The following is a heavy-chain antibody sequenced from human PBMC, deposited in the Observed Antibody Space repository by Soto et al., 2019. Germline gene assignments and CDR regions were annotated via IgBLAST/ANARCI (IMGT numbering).Heavy chain of an antibody. CDR3: VRNSSRLDY. J-gene: IGHJ4*02. Sequence: EVQLVETGGGLVKPGGSLSVSCTASGFTFNSYSMAWVRQAPGKGLEWVSSITSDTTFTFYADSVKGRFTMSRDNAKNSLYLQMSSLRAEDTAVYYCVRNSSRLDYWGQGALVTVSS. CDR2: ITSDTTFT. V-gene: IGHV3-21*01. CDR1: GFTFNSYS. D-gene: IGHD2-2*01.